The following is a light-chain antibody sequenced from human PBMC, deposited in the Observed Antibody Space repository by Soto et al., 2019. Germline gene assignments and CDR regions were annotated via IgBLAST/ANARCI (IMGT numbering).Light chain of an antibody. CDR2: KVT. J-gene: IGLJ3*02. CDR3: FSYTSGNARV. CDR1: SIGVGGSRY. V-gene: IGLV2-14*01. Sequence: QSALTQPASVSGSPGQSITISCTGTSIGVGGSRYVSWYQQHPGKAPKLIIFKVTNRPSGVSNRFSGSQSGNTASLTISGLQAEDEANYYCFSYTSGNARVFGGGTKVTVL.